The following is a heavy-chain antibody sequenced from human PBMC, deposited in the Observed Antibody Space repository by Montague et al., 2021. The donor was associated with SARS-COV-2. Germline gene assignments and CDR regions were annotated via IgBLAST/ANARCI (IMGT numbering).Heavy chain of an antibody. CDR1: GFTFSSYD. J-gene: IGHJ3*02. Sequence: SLRLSCAASGFTFSSYDMHWVRQATGKGLEWVSAIGTAGDTYYPGSVKGRFTISRENAKNSLYLQMSSLRAGDTAVYYCARGRIKAKWELISQLGSGIPIDAFDIWGQGTMVTVSS. CDR3: ARGRIKAKWELISQLGSGIPIDAFDI. V-gene: IGHV3-13*04. CDR2: IGTAGDT. D-gene: IGHD1-26*01.